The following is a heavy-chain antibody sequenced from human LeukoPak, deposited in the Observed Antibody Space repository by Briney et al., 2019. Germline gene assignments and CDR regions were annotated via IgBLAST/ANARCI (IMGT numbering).Heavy chain of an antibody. CDR2: IDTSGST. Sequence: SQTLSLTCTVSGGSISSGSYYWSWIRQPAGKGLEWIGRIDTSGSTNYNPSLKSRITISVDTSKNQFSLKLSSVTAADTAVYYCARFEAYPLYYYYYMDVWGKGTTVTVSS. CDR3: ARFEAYPLYYYYYMDV. CDR1: GGSISSGSYY. V-gene: IGHV4-61*02. J-gene: IGHJ6*03.